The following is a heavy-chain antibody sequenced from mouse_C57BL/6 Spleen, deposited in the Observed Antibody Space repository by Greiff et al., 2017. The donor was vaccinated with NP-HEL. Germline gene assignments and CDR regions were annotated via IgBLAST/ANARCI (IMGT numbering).Heavy chain of an antibody. CDR1: GFTFSDYG. V-gene: IGHV5-17*01. CDR2: ISSGSSTI. Sequence: EVKLMESGGGLVKPGGSLKLSCAASGFTFSDYGMHWVRQAPEKGLEWVAYISSGSSTIYYADTVKGRFTISRDNAKNTLFLQMTSLRSEDTAMYYCATLYYSNPYAMDYWGQGTSVTVSS. J-gene: IGHJ4*01. D-gene: IGHD2-5*01. CDR3: ATLYYSNPYAMDY.